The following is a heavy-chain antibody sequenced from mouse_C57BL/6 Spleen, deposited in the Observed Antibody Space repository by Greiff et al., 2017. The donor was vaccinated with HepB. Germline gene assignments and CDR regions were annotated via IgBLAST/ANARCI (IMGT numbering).Heavy chain of an antibody. D-gene: IGHD2-4*01. CDR1: GYTFTSYW. J-gene: IGHJ3*01. CDR2: IDPSDSYT. V-gene: IGHV1-59*01. Sequence: QVQLQQPGAELVRPGTSVKLSCKASGYTFTSYWMHWVKQRPGQGLEWIGVIDPSDSYTNYNQKFKGKATLTVDTSSSTAYMQLSSLTSEDSAVYYCARSGYDYGWFAYWGQGTLVTVSA. CDR3: ARSGYDYGWFAY.